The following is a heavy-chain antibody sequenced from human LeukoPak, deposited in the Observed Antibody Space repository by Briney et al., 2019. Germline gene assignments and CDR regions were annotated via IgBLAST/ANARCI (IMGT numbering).Heavy chain of an antibody. Sequence: SETLSLTCAVYGGSFSGYYWSWIRQPPGKGLEWIGEINHSGSTNYNPSLKTRVTISVDTSKNQFSLRLSSVTAADTAVYFCARDSRYCSGGNCHLRFDYWGQGILVTVSS. D-gene: IGHD2-15*01. CDR1: GGSFSGYY. CDR3: ARDSRYCSGGNCHLRFDY. CDR2: INHSGST. J-gene: IGHJ4*02. V-gene: IGHV4-34*01.